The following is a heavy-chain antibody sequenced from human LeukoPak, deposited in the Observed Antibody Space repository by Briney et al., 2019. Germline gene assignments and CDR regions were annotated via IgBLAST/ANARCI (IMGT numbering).Heavy chain of an antibody. CDR3: AKGAVGKTESSGYPPHFDY. CDR1: GFTFSNAW. CDR2: VSATGYTT. V-gene: IGHV3-23*01. J-gene: IGHJ4*02. Sequence: GGSLRLSCAASGFTFSNAWMSWVRQAPGKGLEWVSYVSATGYTTSYADSVKGRFTISRDNAKNTVFLQMDSLRADDTAVYYCAKGAVGKTESSGYPPHFDYWGQGTLVTVSS. D-gene: IGHD3-22*01.